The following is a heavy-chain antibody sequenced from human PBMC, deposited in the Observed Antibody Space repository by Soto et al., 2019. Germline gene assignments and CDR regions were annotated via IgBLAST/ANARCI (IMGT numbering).Heavy chain of an antibody. D-gene: IGHD3-10*01. CDR2: IYWDDNK. Sequence: QITLKESGPTLVKPTQTRTLTCTFSGFSLSTSGVGVGWIRQPPGKALEWLALIYWDDNKLYSPSLKSRLTITKDTSKNQVVLTMTNLDPVDTATYYCAHRRGFGELLNWGQGTLVTVSS. J-gene: IGHJ4*02. CDR1: GFSLSTSGVG. CDR3: AHRRGFGELLN. V-gene: IGHV2-5*02.